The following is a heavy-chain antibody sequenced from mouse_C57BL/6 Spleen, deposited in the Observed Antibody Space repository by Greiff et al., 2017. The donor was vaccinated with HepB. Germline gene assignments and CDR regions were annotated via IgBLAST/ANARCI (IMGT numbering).Heavy chain of an antibody. CDR1: GFTFSSYA. J-gene: IGHJ4*01. Sequence: EVKVVESGEGLVKPGGSLKLSCAASGFTFSSYAMSWVRQTPEKRLEWVAYISSGGDYIYYADTVKGRFTISRDNARNTLYLQMSSLKSEDTAMYYCTRASNYGYAMDYWGQGTSVTVSS. V-gene: IGHV5-9-1*02. D-gene: IGHD2-5*01. CDR3: TRASNYGYAMDY. CDR2: ISSGGDYI.